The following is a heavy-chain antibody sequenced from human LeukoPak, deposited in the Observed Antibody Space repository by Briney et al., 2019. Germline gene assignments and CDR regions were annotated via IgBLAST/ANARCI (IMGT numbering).Heavy chain of an antibody. D-gene: IGHD3-9*01. CDR1: GYTFTSYG. J-gene: IGHJ4*02. CDR2: ISAYNGNT. V-gene: IGHV1-18*01. Sequence: ASVKVSCKASGYTFTSYGISWVRQAPGQGLEWMGWISAYNGNTNYAQKLQGRVTMTTDTSTSTAYMELRSLRSEDTAVYYCARATAWATDWLLQGLFDYWGQGTLVTVSS. CDR3: ARATAWATDWLLQGLFDY.